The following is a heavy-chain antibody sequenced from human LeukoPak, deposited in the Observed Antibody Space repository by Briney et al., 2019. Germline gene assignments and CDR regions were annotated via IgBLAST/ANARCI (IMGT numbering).Heavy chain of an antibody. CDR3: AKDRRYFDYGGLLDY. Sequence: GGSLRLSCAASGFTFSSYGMNWVRQAPGKGLEWVSAISSSGGSTSYADSVKGRFTIFRDNSRNTLYLQMNSLRAEDTAVYYCAKDRRYFDYGGLLDYWGQGTLVTVSS. D-gene: IGHD3-9*01. CDR2: ISSSGGST. V-gene: IGHV3-23*01. CDR1: GFTFSSYG. J-gene: IGHJ4*02.